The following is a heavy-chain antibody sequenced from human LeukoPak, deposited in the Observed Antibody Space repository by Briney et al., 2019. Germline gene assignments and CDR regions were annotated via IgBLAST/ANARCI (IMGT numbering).Heavy chain of an antibody. J-gene: IGHJ4*02. CDR3: AKVLSGCETTRCELDY. V-gene: IGHV3-21*01. D-gene: IGHD1-26*01. Sequence: GGSLRLSCAASGFAFSTYSMNWVRQAPGKGLEWVSSISSSSTYIYYADSVKGRVTISRDNAKNSLYLQMNSLRAEDTAVYYCAKVLSGCETTRCELDYWGQGTLVTVSS. CDR1: GFAFSTYS. CDR2: ISSSSTYI.